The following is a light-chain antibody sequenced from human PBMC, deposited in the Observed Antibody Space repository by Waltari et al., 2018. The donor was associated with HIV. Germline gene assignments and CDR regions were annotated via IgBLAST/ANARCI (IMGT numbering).Light chain of an antibody. V-gene: IGKV3-15*01. CDR2: GVS. J-gene: IGKJ1*01. CDR3: QQYNGWPRT. CDR1: QNVITN. Sequence: QSPATLSVSPGERVTLSCRASQNVITNLAWYQQKPGQAPSLLIYGVSTRASGIPARFTGGGSGSDFTLTINSLQSEDCGLYYCQQYNGWPRTFGQGTKV.